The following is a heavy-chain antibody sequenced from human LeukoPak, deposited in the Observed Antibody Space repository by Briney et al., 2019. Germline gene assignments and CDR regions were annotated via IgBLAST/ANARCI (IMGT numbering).Heavy chain of an antibody. CDR2: ISSSSVST. CDR1: RFTFSSYS. J-gene: IGHJ4*02. D-gene: IGHD3-3*01. V-gene: IGHV3-48*01. Sequence: GGSLRLSCAASRFTFSSYSMNWVRQAPGKGLEWVSYISSSSVSTYYADSVKGRFTISRDNAKNSLYLQMNSLRAEDTAVYYCARGPGYDFWSGYPYWGQGTLVTVSS. CDR3: ARGPGYDFWSGYPY.